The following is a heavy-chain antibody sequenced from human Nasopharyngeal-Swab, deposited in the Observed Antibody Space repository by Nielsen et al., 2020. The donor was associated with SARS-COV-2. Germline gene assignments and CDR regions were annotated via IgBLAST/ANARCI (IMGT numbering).Heavy chain of an antibody. D-gene: IGHD3-3*01. CDR2: INPNSGGT. V-gene: IGHV1-2*04. CDR1: GYTFTGYY. Sequence: ASVKVSCKASGYTFTGYYMHWVRQAPGQGLEWMGWINPNSGGTNYAQKFQGWVTMTRDTSISTAYMELSSLRSEDTAVYYCASWDGFSLYYGMDVWGQGTTVTVSS. J-gene: IGHJ6*02. CDR3: ASWDGFSLYYGMDV.